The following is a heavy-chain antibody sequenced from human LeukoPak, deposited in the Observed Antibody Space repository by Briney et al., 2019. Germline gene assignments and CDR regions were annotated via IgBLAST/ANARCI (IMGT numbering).Heavy chain of an antibody. CDR1: GFTFSNYW. CDR2: IKQDGSEK. Sequence: GGSLRLSCAASGFTFSNYWMSWVRQAPGQGLEWVANIKQDGSEKYYVDSVKGRFTISRDNAKNSLYLQMNDLRAEDTAIYYCAREDTARRGMDVWGKGTTVTVSS. D-gene: IGHD5-18*01. CDR3: AREDTARRGMDV. V-gene: IGHV3-7*03. J-gene: IGHJ6*04.